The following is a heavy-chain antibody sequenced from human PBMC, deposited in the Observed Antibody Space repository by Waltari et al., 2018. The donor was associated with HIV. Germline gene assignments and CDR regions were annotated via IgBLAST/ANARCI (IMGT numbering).Heavy chain of an antibody. Sequence: QLQLQESGPGLVKPSETLSLTCTVSGGSISSSSYYWGWIRQPPGKGLEWIGSIYYSGSTYYNPSLKSRVTISVDTSKNQFSLKLSSVTAADTAVYYCAGIFGVVITQAYYYYGMDVWGQGTTVTVSS. V-gene: IGHV4-39*07. CDR3: AGIFGVVITQAYYYYGMDV. J-gene: IGHJ6*02. CDR1: GGSISSSSYY. D-gene: IGHD3-3*01. CDR2: IYYSGST.